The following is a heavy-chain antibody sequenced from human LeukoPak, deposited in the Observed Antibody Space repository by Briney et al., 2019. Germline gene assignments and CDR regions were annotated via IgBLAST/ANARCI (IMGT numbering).Heavy chain of an antibody. J-gene: IGHJ4*02. CDR1: GYSISSGYY. V-gene: IGHV4-38-2*02. D-gene: IGHD2-15*01. Sequence: SETLSLTCTVSGYSISSGYYWGWIRQPPGKGLEWIGNTYHSGRTYSNPSLKSRVTISVDTSKSQFSLKLTSVTAADTAVYYCARAKGYCSGNTCDSPFDSWVQGTLVTVSS. CDR2: TYHSGRT. CDR3: ARAKGYCSGNTCDSPFDS.